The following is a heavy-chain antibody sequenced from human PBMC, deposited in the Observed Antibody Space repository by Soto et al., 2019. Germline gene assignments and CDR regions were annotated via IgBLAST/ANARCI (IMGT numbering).Heavy chain of an antibody. J-gene: IGHJ5*02. CDR3: ARMEVGGSYYWFDP. CDR2: IYYSGST. D-gene: IGHD1-26*01. Sequence: SETLSLTCTVSGGSISSYYWSWIRQPPGKGLEWIGYIYYSGSTNYNPSLKSRVTISVDTPKNQFSLKLSSVTAADTAVYYCARMEVGGSYYWFDPWGQGTLVTVSS. V-gene: IGHV4-59*08. CDR1: GGSISSYY.